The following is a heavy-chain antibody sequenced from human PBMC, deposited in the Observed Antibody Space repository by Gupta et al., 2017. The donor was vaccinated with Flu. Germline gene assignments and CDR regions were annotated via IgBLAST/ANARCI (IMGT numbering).Heavy chain of an antibody. J-gene: IGHJ3*02. V-gene: IGHV3-23*01. CDR2: ISGSGGST. Sequence: EVQLLESGGGLVQPGGSLRLSCAASGFTFSSYAMSWVRQAPGKGLEWVSAISGSGGSTYYADSVKGRFTISRDNSKNTLYLQMNSLRAEDTAVYYCAKDLGPNYYRGHDAFDIWGQGTMVTVSS. D-gene: IGHD4-4*01. CDR3: AKDLGPNYYRGHDAFDI. CDR1: GFTFSSYA.